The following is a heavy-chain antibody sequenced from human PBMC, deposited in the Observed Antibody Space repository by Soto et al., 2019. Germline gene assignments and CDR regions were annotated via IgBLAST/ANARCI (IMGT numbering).Heavy chain of an antibody. CDR1: GGSISSYY. D-gene: IGHD5-12*01. CDR3: AMLQRLRKGWFDP. J-gene: IGHJ5*02. CDR2: IYYSEST. V-gene: IGHV4-59*08. Sequence: SETLSLTCTVSGGSISSYYWSWIRQPPGKGLEWIGYIYYSESTNYNPSLKSRVTISVDTSKNQFSLKLSSVTAADTAVYYCAMLQRLRKGWFDPWGQGTLVTVSS.